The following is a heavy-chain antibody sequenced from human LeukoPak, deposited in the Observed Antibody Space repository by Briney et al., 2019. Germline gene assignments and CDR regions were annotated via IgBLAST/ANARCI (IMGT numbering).Heavy chain of an antibody. V-gene: IGHV1-69*13. D-gene: IGHD3-22*01. CDR1: GGTFISYA. Sequence: SVKVSCKASGGTFISYAISWVRQAPGQGLEWMGGIIPISGTANYAQKFQGRVTITADESTSTAYMELSSLRSEDTAVYYCASYYDSSGYPPYYFDYWGQGTLVTVSS. J-gene: IGHJ4*02. CDR2: IIPISGTA. CDR3: ASYYDSSGYPPYYFDY.